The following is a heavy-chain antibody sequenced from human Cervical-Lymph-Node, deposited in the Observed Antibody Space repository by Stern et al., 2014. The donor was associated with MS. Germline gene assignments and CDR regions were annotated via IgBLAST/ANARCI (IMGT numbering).Heavy chain of an antibody. J-gene: IGHJ4*02. CDR1: GFTFNSYG. Sequence: QVQLVESGGGVVQPGRSLRLSCAASGFTFNSYGMCWVRQAPGKGLQWVAIISYDGNNKYYADSVKGRFTISRDNSKNTLYLQMNSLRTEDTAVYYCVLATIIRDYWGQGTLLTVSS. D-gene: IGHD5-24*01. V-gene: IGHV3-30*03. CDR2: ISYDGNNK. CDR3: VLATIIRDY.